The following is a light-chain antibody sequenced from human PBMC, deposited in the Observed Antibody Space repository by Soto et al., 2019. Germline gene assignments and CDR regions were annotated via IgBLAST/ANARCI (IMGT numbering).Light chain of an antibody. CDR1: QSISWY. CDR3: QQSDSYSSWT. Sequence: DIQMTQSPSTLSASVEDRVTITCRASQSISWYLAWYQQKPGKAPKLLIYDASRLKSGVPSRFSGSGSGTEFTLTISSQQPDDFATYYCQQSDSYSSWTFGQGTKVEVK. J-gene: IGKJ1*01. V-gene: IGKV1-5*01. CDR2: DAS.